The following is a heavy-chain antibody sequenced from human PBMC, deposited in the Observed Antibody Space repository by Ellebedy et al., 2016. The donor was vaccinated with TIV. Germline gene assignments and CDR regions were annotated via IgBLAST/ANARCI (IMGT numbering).Heavy chain of an antibody. J-gene: IGHJ4*02. CDR2: ISGSSDSI. CDR1: GFSFSFYG. V-gene: IGHV3-48*01. CDR3: VRFYGAYCGY. Sequence: GESLKISCTASGFSFSFYGMNWVRQTPEKGLEWVSYISGSSDSIAYADFVKGRFTISRDNAKNSLSLQMNTLRAEDTAVYYCVRFYGAYCGYWGQGTLVTVSS. D-gene: IGHD4/OR15-4a*01.